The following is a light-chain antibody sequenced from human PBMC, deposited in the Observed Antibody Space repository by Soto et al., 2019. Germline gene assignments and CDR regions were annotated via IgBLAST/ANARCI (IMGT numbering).Light chain of an antibody. Sequence: EIVMTQSPATLSVSPGERATLSCRASQSVSSNLAWYQQKPGQAPRLLIYGASTRATGIPARFSGSGSGTEFTLAISSVQSEDFAVYYCQQYNNGWTFGQGTKVEIQ. CDR3: QQYNNGWT. V-gene: IGKV3-15*01. CDR1: QSVSSN. J-gene: IGKJ1*01. CDR2: GAS.